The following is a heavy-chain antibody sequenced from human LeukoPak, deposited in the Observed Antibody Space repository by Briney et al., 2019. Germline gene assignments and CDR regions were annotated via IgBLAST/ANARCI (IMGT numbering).Heavy chain of an antibody. Sequence: GGSLRLSCAASGFTFSSYSMNWVRQAPGKGLEWVSSISSSSSHIYYADSVKGRFSISRDNAKNSLYLQMNSLRAEDTAVYYCAELGITMIGGVWGKGTTVTISS. CDR2: ISSSSSHI. J-gene: IGHJ6*04. V-gene: IGHV3-21*01. D-gene: IGHD3-10*02. CDR3: AELGITMIGGV. CDR1: GFTFSSYS.